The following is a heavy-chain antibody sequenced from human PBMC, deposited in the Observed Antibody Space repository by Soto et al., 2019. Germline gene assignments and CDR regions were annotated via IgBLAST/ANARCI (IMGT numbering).Heavy chain of an antibody. J-gene: IGHJ6*02. CDR1: GFTFSSYS. CDR3: ASPRPGWYGYYYYYGMDV. D-gene: IGHD6-19*01. CDR2: ISSSSSYI. V-gene: IGHV3-21*01. Sequence: PVGSLRLSCAASGFTFSSYSMNWVRQAPGKGLEWVSSISSSSSYIYYADSVKGRFTISRDNAKNSLYLQMNSLRAEDTAVYYCASPRPGWYGYYYYYGMDVWGQGTTVTVSS.